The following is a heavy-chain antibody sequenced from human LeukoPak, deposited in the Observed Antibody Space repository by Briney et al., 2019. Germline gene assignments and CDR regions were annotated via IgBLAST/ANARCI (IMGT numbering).Heavy chain of an antibody. D-gene: IGHD3-22*01. CDR1: GYSISSGYY. CDR2: IYYSGST. J-gene: IGHJ5*02. Sequence: PSETLSLTCTVSGYSISSGYYWGWIRQPPGKGLEWIGYIYYSGSTNYNPSLKSRVTISVDTSKNQFSLKLSSVTAADTAVYYCARANRGYYDSSGYSPWFDPWGQGTLVTVSS. V-gene: IGHV4-61*01. CDR3: ARANRGYYDSSGYSPWFDP.